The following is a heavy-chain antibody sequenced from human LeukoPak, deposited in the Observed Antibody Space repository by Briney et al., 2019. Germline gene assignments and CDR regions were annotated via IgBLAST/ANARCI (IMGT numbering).Heavy chain of an antibody. J-gene: IGHJ4*02. CDR2: INHSGST. V-gene: IGHV4-34*01. CDR1: GGSFGGYY. Sequence: SETLSLTCAVYGGSFGGYYWIWISQPPGKGLEWIGEINHSGSTNYNPSLKSRVTISVDTSTKQLSLKLSSVTAADTGIYYCARGVRITVAHPHLDYWGQGSLVTVSS. D-gene: IGHD6-19*01. CDR3: ARGVRITVAHPHLDY.